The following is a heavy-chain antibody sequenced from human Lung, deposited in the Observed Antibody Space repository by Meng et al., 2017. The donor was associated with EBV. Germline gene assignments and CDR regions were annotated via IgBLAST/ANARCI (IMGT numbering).Heavy chain of an antibody. CDR1: GGSFSGSFSGYY. J-gene: IGHJ4*02. Sequence: QVQLQHWGAGLLKPSETLSLTCAVYGGSFSGSFSGYYWSWIRQAPGKGLEWIGEINDSGSTDYNPSLKSRLTISVDRSKSQFSLELSSVTAADTAVYYCARSTFDYWGQGTLVTVSS. V-gene: IGHV4-34*01. D-gene: IGHD1-26*01. CDR2: INDSGST. CDR3: ARSTFDY.